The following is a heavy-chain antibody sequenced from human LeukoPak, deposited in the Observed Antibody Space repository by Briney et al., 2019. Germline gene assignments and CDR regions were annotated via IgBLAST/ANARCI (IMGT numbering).Heavy chain of an antibody. Sequence: ASVEVSCKASGFTFTGFYMHWVRQAPGQGLEWMGWINPNSGGTNYAQKFQGRVTMTRDTSINTAYMELSRLRSDDTAVYYCARGGYSRSSEYYYGMDVWGQGTTVTVSS. CDR3: ARGGYSRSSEYYYGMDV. CDR1: GFTFTGFY. D-gene: IGHD6-6*01. V-gene: IGHV1-2*02. CDR2: INPNSGGT. J-gene: IGHJ6*02.